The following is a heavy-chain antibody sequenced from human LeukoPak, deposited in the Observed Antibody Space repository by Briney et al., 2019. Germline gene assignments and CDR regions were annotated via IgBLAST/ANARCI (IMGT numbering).Heavy chain of an antibody. J-gene: IGHJ4*02. CDR2: ISSDGSNK. D-gene: IGHD3-10*02. CDR3: AKGSGCSGSFYNQFDC. Sequence: SGRSLRLSCAVSGLSFTSCGMHWVRQAPGKGLEWVAAISSDGSNKYYVDSVKGRFTISRDNSKNTLSLQMNSLRTEDTAVFYGAKGSGCSGSFYNQFDCWGQGTLVTVSS. V-gene: IGHV3-30*18. CDR1: GLSFTSCG.